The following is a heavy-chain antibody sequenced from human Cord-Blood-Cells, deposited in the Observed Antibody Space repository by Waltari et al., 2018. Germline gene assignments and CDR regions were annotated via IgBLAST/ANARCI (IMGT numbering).Heavy chain of an antibody. D-gene: IGHD5-12*01. J-gene: IGHJ3*02. Sequence: EVQLVQSGAEVKKPGESLKISCKGSGYSFTSYWIGWVRQMPGKGLEWMGIIYPGDSYTRYTPSFQGQFTISADKSISTAYLQWSSLKASDTAMYYCARSQVIVANAFDIWGQGTMVTVSS. CDR3: ARSQVIVANAFDI. CDR2: IYPGDSYT. V-gene: IGHV5-51*01. CDR1: GYSFTSYW.